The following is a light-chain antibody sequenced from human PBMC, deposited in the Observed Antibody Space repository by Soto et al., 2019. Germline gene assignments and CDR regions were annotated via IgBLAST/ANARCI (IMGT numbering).Light chain of an antibody. CDR1: SSDVGGYNY. CDR3: SSYAGSNNFGVYV. Sequence: QSVLTQPPSASGSPGQSVTISCTGTSSDVGGYNYVSWYQQHPGKASKLMIYEVSKRPSGVPDRFSGSKSGNTASLTVSGLQAEDEADYYCSSYAGSNNFGVYVFGTGTKLTVL. V-gene: IGLV2-8*01. CDR2: EVS. J-gene: IGLJ1*01.